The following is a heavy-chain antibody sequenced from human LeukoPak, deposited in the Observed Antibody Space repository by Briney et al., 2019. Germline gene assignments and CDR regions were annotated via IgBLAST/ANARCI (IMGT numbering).Heavy chain of an antibody. CDR3: AREPMVRDFNWFDP. D-gene: IGHD3-10*01. CDR2: INPNTGGT. V-gene: IGHV1-2*04. CDR1: GYTFTGYY. J-gene: IGHJ5*02. Sequence: ASVKVSCKASGYTFTGYYIHWVRQAPGQGLEWMGRINPNTGGTHYAQMFQGWVTMTRDTSISTAYMGLSRLTSDDTAVYYCAREPMVRDFNWFDPWGQGTLVTVSP.